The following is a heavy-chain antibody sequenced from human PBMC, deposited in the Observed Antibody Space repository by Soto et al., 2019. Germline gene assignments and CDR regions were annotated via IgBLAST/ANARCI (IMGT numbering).Heavy chain of an antibody. D-gene: IGHD3-10*01. CDR1: GGSFSGYY. CDR2: INHSGST. V-gene: IGHV4-34*01. J-gene: IGHJ6*02. CDR3: ARGSSPGVTIVRGGIGYYGMDV. Sequence: SETLSLTCAVYGGSFSGYYWSWIRQPPGKGLEWIGEINHSGSTNYNPSLKSRVTISVDTSKNQFSLKLSSVTAADTAVYYCARGSSPGVTIVRGGIGYYGMDVWGQGPTVT.